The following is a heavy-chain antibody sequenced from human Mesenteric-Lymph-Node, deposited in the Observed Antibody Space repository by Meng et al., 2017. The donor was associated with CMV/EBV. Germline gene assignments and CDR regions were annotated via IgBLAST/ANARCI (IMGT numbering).Heavy chain of an antibody. CDR2: ISSSSNI. J-gene: IGHJ5*02. Sequence: GESLKISCAASGFTFSIYSMNWVRQAPGKGLEWVSSISSSSNIYYADSVKGRFTISRDNAKNSLYLQMNSLRAEETAVYYCASGYSSTSTNWCDPWGQGTLVTVSS. CDR3: ASGYSSTSTNWCDP. D-gene: IGHD2-2*01. CDR1: GFTFSIYS. V-gene: IGHV3-21*01.